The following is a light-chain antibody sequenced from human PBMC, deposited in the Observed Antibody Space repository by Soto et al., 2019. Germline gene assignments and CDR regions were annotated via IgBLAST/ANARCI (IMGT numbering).Light chain of an antibody. CDR2: KAS. V-gene: IGKV1-5*03. Sequence: DIQMTQSPSTLSASVGDRVTITCRASQSISSWLAWYQQKPGKAPKLLIYKASSLESGVPSRFSGSGSGTDFTLTISSLQPDDFATYYCQQYNSYSGPFGQGTKVEIK. J-gene: IGKJ1*01. CDR1: QSISSW. CDR3: QQYNSYSGP.